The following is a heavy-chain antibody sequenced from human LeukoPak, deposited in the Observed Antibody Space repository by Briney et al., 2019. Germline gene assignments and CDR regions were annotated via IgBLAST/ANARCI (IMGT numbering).Heavy chain of an antibody. V-gene: IGHV1-8*02. D-gene: IGHD5-18*01. CDR3: ARGTARDAFDI. CDR2: MNPNSGNT. Sequence: GASVKVSCKASGYTFTAYFMHWVRQAPGQGLEWMGWMNPNSGNTGYAQKFQGRVTMTRNTSISTAYMELSSLRSEDTAVYYCARGTARDAFDIWGQGTMVTVSS. CDR1: GYTFTAYF. J-gene: IGHJ3*02.